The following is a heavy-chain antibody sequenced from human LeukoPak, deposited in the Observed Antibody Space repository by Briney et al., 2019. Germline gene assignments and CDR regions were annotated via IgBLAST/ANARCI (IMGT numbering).Heavy chain of an antibody. CDR2: IIPIFGTA. CDR1: GYTFTSYD. D-gene: IGHD1-26*01. V-gene: IGHV1-69*05. Sequence: ASVKVSCKASGYTFTSYDISWVRQAPGQGLEWLGRIIPIFGTANYAQKFQGRVTITTDESTSTAYMELSSLRSEDTAVYYCARGRIVGDDAFDIWGQGTMVTVSS. J-gene: IGHJ3*02. CDR3: ARGRIVGDDAFDI.